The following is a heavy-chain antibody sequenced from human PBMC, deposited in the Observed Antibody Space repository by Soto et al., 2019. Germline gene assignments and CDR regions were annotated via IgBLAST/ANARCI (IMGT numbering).Heavy chain of an antibody. CDR1: GGSFSGYD. CDR3: AKDSGYNYGYFRWFDP. J-gene: IGHJ5*02. V-gene: IGHV4-34*01. CDR2: INHSGST. D-gene: IGHD5-18*01. Sequence: PSETLSLTCAVYGGSFSGYDWTWIRQPPGTGLEWIGEINHSGSTNYNPSLKSRVTISVDTSKSQFSLKLSSVTAADTAVYYCAKDSGYNYGYFRWFDPWGQGTLVTVSS.